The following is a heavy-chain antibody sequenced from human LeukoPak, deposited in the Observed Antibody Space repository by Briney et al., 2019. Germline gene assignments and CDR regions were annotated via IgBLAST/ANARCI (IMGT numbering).Heavy chain of an antibody. V-gene: IGHV3-30*02. D-gene: IGHD1-26*01. Sequence: GGSLRLSCSASGFIFSTYGMHWVRQAPGKGLEWVAFIRNDKSSEHYADSVKGRFTISRDNSKNTLYLQMNSLRPEVTAVYYCAKRISGAYYSLLDYWGQGTLVIVSS. CDR1: GFIFSTYG. CDR3: AKRISGAYYSLLDY. J-gene: IGHJ4*02. CDR2: IRNDKSSE.